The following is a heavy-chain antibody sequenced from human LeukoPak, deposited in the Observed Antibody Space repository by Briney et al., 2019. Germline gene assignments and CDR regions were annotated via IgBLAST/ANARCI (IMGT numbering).Heavy chain of an antibody. CDR2: ISSNGGST. J-gene: IGHJ4*02. V-gene: IGHV3-64*01. D-gene: IGHD5-24*01. Sequence: GGSLRLSCAASGFTFSSYAMHWVRQAPGKGLEYVSAISSNGGSTYYANSVKGRFTISRDNSKNTLYLQMGNLRAEDMAVYYCARDRTGWLQDYWGQGTLVTVSS. CDR3: ARDRTGWLQDY. CDR1: GFTFSSYA.